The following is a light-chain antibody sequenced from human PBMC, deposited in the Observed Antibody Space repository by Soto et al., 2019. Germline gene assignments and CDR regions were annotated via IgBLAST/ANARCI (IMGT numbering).Light chain of an antibody. CDR3: QQYDSYWT. CDR2: KAS. Sequence: DIQMTQSPYTLSASVGDRVTITCRASQSNSSWLAWYQQKPGKAPKLLIYKASSLESGVPSRFSGSGSGTEFTLTISSLQPDDFATYYCQQYDSYWTFGQGTKVEIK. J-gene: IGKJ1*01. CDR1: QSNSSW. V-gene: IGKV1-5*03.